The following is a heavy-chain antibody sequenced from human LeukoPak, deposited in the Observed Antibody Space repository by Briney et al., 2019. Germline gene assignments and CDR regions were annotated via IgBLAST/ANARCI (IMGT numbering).Heavy chain of an antibody. V-gene: IGHV3-30-3*01. CDR3: AKDPSSGYYSSPYFDY. J-gene: IGHJ4*02. Sequence: PGRSLRLSCAASGFTFSSYAMHWVRQAPGKGLEWVAVISYDGSNKYYADSVKGRFTISRDNSKNTLYLQMNSLRAEDTAVYYCAKDPSSGYYSSPYFDYWGQGTLVTVSS. CDR1: GFTFSSYA. D-gene: IGHD3-22*01. CDR2: ISYDGSNK.